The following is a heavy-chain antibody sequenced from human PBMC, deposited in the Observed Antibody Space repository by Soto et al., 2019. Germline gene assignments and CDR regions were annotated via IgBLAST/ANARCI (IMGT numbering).Heavy chain of an antibody. J-gene: IGHJ5*02. D-gene: IGHD3-16*01. CDR3: AKTAGYDYVWGSSGLDP. CDR1: GFTFSSYG. V-gene: IGHV3-30*18. CDR2: ISYDGSDK. Sequence: QVQLVESGGGVVQPGRSLRLSCAGSGFTFSSYGMHWVRQAPGKGLEWVAVISYDGSDKYYGDSVKGRFTISRDDSKNTRSLQMNSLRVEDTAIYYCAKTAGYDYVWGSSGLDPWGQGTLVTVSS.